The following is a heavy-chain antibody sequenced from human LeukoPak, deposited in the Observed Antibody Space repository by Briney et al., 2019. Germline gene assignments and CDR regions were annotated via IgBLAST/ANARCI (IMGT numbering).Heavy chain of an antibody. Sequence: ASVNVSCKVSGYTLTELSMHWVRHAPGKGREWMGGFDPEYGEAIYAQKFQGRVTMTEDTSTGTAYVELSSLRSEDTAVYYCAATMGFCGGECFGWFDPWGQGTLVTVSS. CDR1: GYTLTELS. V-gene: IGHV1-24*01. D-gene: IGHD2-21*01. J-gene: IGHJ5*02. CDR2: FDPEYGEA. CDR3: AATMGFCGGECFGWFDP.